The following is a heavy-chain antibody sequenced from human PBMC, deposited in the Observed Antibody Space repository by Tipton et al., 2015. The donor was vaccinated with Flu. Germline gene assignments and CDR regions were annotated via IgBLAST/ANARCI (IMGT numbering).Heavy chain of an antibody. V-gene: IGHV1-46*01. CDR3: ARDKGDGTYTFDV. CDR2: IYPAGGGI. Sequence: QSGAEAKKPGASVKVSCKASGYTFTSHNMHWVRQAPGQGLEWMGIIYPAGGGIIYAQKFQGRVIMTRDRSTGTVYMELSSLRSDDTAMYYCARDKGDGTYTFDVWGQGTMVTVSS. CDR1: GYTFTSHN. J-gene: IGHJ3*01. D-gene: IGHD1-1*01.